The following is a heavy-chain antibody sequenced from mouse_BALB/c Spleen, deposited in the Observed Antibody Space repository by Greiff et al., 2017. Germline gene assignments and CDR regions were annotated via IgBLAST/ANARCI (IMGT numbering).Heavy chain of an antibody. CDR3: ARGFYAMDY. CDR1: GFTFSSYA. J-gene: IGHJ4*01. CDR2: ISSGGST. Sequence: EVQLVESGGGLVKPGGSLKLSCAASGFTFSSYAMSWVRQTPEKRLEWVASISSGGSTYYPDSVKGRFTISRDNARNILYLQMSGLRSEDTAMYYCARGFYAMDYWGQGTSVTVSA. V-gene: IGHV5-6-5*01.